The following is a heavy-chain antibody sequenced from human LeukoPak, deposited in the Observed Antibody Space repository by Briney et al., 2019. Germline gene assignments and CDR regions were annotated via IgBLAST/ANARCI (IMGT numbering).Heavy chain of an antibody. CDR1: GGSISSYY. D-gene: IGHD4-17*01. CDR2: IYYSGST. CDR3: ARLGVTVTYFDY. Sequence: SETLSLTCTVSGGSISSYYWSWIRQPPGKGLEWIGYIYYSGSTNYNPSLKSRVTISVDTSKNQFSLKLSSVTAADTAVYYCARLGVTVTYFDYWGQGTLVTVSS. V-gene: IGHV4-59*12. J-gene: IGHJ4*02.